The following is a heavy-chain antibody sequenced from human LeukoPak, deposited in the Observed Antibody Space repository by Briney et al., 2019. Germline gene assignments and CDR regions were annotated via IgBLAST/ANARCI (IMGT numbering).Heavy chain of an antibody. V-gene: IGHV3-43*02. CDR2: ISGDGGST. Sequence: PGGSLRLSCAASGFSFAEYAMQGVRQTPRKGLEWVSLISGDGGSTHADFVKGRFTISRDNSKNSLFLQMHSLRTEDAALYYCAIGAATGYYYGMDVWGQGTTVTVSS. D-gene: IGHD6-13*01. J-gene: IGHJ6*02. CDR3: AIGAATGYYYGMDV. CDR1: GFSFAEYA.